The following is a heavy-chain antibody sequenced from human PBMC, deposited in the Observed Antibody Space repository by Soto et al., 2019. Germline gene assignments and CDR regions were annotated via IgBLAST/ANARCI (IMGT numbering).Heavy chain of an antibody. CDR1: GFTFSSYG. CDR2: IWYDGSNK. Sequence: GGSLRLSCAASGFTFSSYGMHWVRQAPGKGLEWVAVIWYDGSNKYYADSVKGRFTISRDNSKNTLYLQMNSLRAEDTAVYYCASNLYGDYPNWFDPWGQGTLVTVSS. V-gene: IGHV3-33*01. CDR3: ASNLYGDYPNWFDP. J-gene: IGHJ5*02. D-gene: IGHD4-17*01.